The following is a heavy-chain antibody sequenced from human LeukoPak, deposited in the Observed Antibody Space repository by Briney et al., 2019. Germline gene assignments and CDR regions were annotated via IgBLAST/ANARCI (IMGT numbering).Heavy chain of an antibody. CDR2: ISGSGGST. D-gene: IGHD6-19*01. V-gene: IGHV3-23*01. CDR3: AKIGWDDAFDI. J-gene: IGHJ3*02. CDR1: GFTFSDYY. Sequence: GGSLRLSCAASGFTFSDYYMSWIRQAPGKGLEWVSAISGSGGSTYYADSVKGRFTISRDNSKNTLYLQMNSLRAEDTALYYCAKIGWDDAFDIWGQGTMVTVSS.